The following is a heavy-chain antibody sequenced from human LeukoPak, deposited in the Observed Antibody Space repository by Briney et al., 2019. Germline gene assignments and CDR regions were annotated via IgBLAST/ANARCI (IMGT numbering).Heavy chain of an antibody. CDR2: IYYSGST. V-gene: IGHV4-39*07. CDR3: AREYYDILTGYYVPFDY. CDR1: GGSISSYY. J-gene: IGHJ4*02. Sequence: SETLSLTCTVSGGSISSYYWGWIRQPPGKGLEWIGSIYYSGSTYYNPSLKSRVTISVDTSKNQFSLKLSSVTAADTAVYYCAREYYDILTGYYVPFDYWGQGTLVTVSS. D-gene: IGHD3-9*01.